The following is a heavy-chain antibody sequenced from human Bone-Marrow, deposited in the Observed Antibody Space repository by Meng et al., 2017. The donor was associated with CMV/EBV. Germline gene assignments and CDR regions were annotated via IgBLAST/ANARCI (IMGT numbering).Heavy chain of an antibody. CDR2: IYPGDSDT. J-gene: IGHJ6*02. Sequence: GESLKISCKGSGYSFTSYWIGWVRQMPGKGLEWMGIIYPGDSDTRYSPSFQGQVTISADKSISTAYLQWSSLKASDTAMYYCARVPTMVRGVITGGGRHYYGMDVWGQGTTVTVSS. CDR1: GYSFTSYW. D-gene: IGHD3-10*01. V-gene: IGHV5-51*01. CDR3: ARVPTMVRGVITGGGRHYYGMDV.